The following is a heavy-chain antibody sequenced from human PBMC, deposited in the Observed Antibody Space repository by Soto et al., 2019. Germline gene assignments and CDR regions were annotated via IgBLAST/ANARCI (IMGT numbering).Heavy chain of an antibody. CDR1: GGSISSGGYY. CDR3: ARERCSTSCPMDV. CDR2: IYYSGST. V-gene: IGHV4-31*03. D-gene: IGHD2-2*01. Sequence: SETLSLTCTVSGGSISSGGYYWAWIRQHPGKGLEWIGYIYYSGSTYYNPSLKSRLIISIDTSKNQFSLRLSSVTAADTAVYYCARERCSTSCPMDVWGQGARVTVSS. J-gene: IGHJ6*02.